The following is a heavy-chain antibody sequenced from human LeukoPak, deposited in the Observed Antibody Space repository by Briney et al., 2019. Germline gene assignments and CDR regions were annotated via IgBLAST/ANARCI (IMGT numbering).Heavy chain of an antibody. J-gene: IGHJ5*02. Sequence: GGSLRLSCAASGFTFDDYAMHWVRQAPGKGLEWVSGISWNSGSIGYADSVKGRFTVSRDNAKNSLYLQMNSLRAEDTALYYCAKGLYYGSGSHNWFDPWGQGTLVTVSS. D-gene: IGHD3-10*01. CDR1: GFTFDDYA. CDR2: ISWNSGSI. V-gene: IGHV3-9*01. CDR3: AKGLYYGSGSHNWFDP.